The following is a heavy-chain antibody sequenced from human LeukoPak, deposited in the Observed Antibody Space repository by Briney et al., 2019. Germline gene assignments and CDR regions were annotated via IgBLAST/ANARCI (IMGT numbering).Heavy chain of an antibody. D-gene: IGHD4-17*01. CDR1: GFTFSSYG. J-gene: IGHJ4*02. V-gene: IGHV3-33*01. CDR2: IWYDGSNK. Sequence: PGGSLRLSCAASGFTFSSYGMHWVRQAPGKGLEWVAVIWYDGSNKYYADSVKGRFTISRDNSKNTLYLQMNSLRAEDTAVYYCARGTVTTSHFDYWGQGTLVTVSS. CDR3: ARGTVTTSHFDY.